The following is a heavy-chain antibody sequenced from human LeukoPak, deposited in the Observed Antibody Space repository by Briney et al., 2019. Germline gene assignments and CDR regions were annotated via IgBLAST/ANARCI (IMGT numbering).Heavy chain of an antibody. V-gene: IGHV3-30*18. CDR2: ISYDGSNK. D-gene: IGHD3-22*01. Sequence: PGGSLRLSCAASGFTFSSYGMHWVRQAPGKGLERVAVISYDGSNKYYADSVKGRFTISRDNSKNTLYLQMNSLRAEDTTVYYCAKIGLYYYDSSGYYLYWGQGTLVTVSS. CDR3: AKIGLYYYDSSGYYLY. J-gene: IGHJ4*02. CDR1: GFTFSSYG.